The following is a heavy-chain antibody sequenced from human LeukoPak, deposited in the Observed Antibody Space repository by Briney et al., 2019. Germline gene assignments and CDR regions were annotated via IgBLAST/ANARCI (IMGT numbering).Heavy chain of an antibody. Sequence: PGGSLRLSCAASGFTFSSYAMSWVRQAPGKWLEWVSAISGSGGSTYYADSVKGRFTISRDNSKNTLYLQMNSLRAEDTAVYYCAKNPRYSSGWYYRYWGQGTLVTVSS. V-gene: IGHV3-23*01. D-gene: IGHD6-19*01. J-gene: IGHJ4*02. CDR2: ISGSGGST. CDR1: GFTFSSYA. CDR3: AKNPRYSSGWYYRY.